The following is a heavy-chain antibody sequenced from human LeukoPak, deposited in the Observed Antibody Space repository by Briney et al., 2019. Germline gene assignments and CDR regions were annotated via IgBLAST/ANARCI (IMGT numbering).Heavy chain of an antibody. J-gene: IGHJ4*02. D-gene: IGHD4/OR15-4a*01. Sequence: GGSLRLSCAASGFTFDDNAMHWVRQAPGKGLEWVSLISADGGSTYYAKSVKGRFTISRDNSKNSLFLQMDGLGTEDTALYYCSKDQPVLSHWGQGTLVAVSS. CDR1: GFTFDDNA. V-gene: IGHV3-43*02. CDR2: ISADGGST. CDR3: SKDQPVLSH.